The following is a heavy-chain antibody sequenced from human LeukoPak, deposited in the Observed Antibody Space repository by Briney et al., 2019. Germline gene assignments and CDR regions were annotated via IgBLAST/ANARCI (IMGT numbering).Heavy chain of an antibody. D-gene: IGHD6-13*01. CDR2: IYYSGST. CDR1: GGSFSGYY. J-gene: IGHJ1*01. V-gene: IGHV4-59*01. Sequence: PSETLSLTCAVYGGSFSGYYWSWIRQPPGKGLEWIGYIYYSGSTNYNPSLKSRVTISVDTSKNQFSLKLSSVTAADTAVYYCARSRYSSSWYRGSEYFQHWGQGTLVTVSS. CDR3: ARSRYSSSWYRGSEYFQH.